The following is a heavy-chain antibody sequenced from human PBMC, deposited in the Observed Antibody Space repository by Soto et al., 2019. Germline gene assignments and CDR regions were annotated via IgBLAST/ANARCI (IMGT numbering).Heavy chain of an antibody. CDR1: GFTFSSYA. Sequence: EVQLLESGGGLVQPGGSLRLSCAASGFTFSSYAMSWVRQAPGKGLEWVSAISGSGGSTYYADSVKGLFTISRDNSKNTLYLQINSLRAEDTAVYYCAKGIVVVVAASLAAWGQGTLVTVSS. V-gene: IGHV3-23*01. CDR3: AKGIVVVVAASLAA. J-gene: IGHJ5*02. CDR2: ISGSGGST. D-gene: IGHD2-15*01.